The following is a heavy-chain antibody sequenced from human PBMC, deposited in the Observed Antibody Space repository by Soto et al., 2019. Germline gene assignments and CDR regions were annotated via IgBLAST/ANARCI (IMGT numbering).Heavy chain of an antibody. CDR2: ISYDGSNK. CDR1: GFTFSSYA. J-gene: IGHJ4*02. D-gene: IGHD2-15*01. Sequence: QVQLVESGGGVVQPGRSLRLSCAASGFTFSSYAMHWVRQAPGKGLEWVAVISYDGSNKYYADSVKGRFTISRDNSKNTRSLQMNSRRAEDTAVYYCARDSVGYCSGGSCYALDYWGQGTLVTVSS. V-gene: IGHV3-30-3*01. CDR3: ARDSVGYCSGGSCYALDY.